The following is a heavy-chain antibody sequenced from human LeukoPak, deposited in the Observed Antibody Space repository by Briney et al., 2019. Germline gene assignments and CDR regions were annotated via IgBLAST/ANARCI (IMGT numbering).Heavy chain of an antibody. Sequence: GGSPRLSCAASGVTFRSDWMSWVRQALGEGLGWGSHIKQDGVEKYYVESVKGRFTISRENAKSSRYLQTESLRAEEKAVYYCARDVLGYDFWSGYLTNDAFDIGGQGTMVTVSS. V-gene: IGHV3-7*01. CDR1: GVTFRSDW. CDR2: IKQDGVEK. CDR3: ARDVLGYDFWSGYLTNDAFDI. J-gene: IGHJ3*02. D-gene: IGHD3-3*01.